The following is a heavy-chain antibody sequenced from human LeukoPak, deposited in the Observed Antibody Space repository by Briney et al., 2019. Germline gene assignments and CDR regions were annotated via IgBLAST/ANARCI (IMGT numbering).Heavy chain of an antibody. Sequence: GGSLRLSCAASGFTFSSYSMNWVRQAPGKGLEWVSSISSSSSYIYYADSVKGRFTISRDNAKNSLYLQMNSLRAEDTAVYYCASGVLEWLLSFGYWGQGTLVTVSS. CDR1: GFTFSSYS. J-gene: IGHJ4*02. CDR3: ASGVLEWLLSFGY. CDR2: ISSSSSYI. D-gene: IGHD3-3*01. V-gene: IGHV3-21*01.